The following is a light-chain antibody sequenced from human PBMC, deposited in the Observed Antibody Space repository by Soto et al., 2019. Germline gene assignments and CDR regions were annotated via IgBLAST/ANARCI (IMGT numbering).Light chain of an antibody. CDR2: DAS. Sequence: IVLTQSPATLSLSPGERATLSCRASQSVSSYLAWYQQKPGQAPRLLIYDASNRATGIPARFSGSGSGTDFTLTISSLEPEDFAVYYCQQRSNWPSITFGQGTLLEIK. CDR1: QSVSSY. V-gene: IGKV3-11*01. J-gene: IGKJ5*01. CDR3: QQRSNWPSIT.